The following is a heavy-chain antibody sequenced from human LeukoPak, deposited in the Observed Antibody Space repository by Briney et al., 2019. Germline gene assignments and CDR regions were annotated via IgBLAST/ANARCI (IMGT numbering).Heavy chain of an antibody. J-gene: IGHJ4*02. CDR1: GFTFSRYA. D-gene: IGHD3-10*01. CDR2: ISSNGGST. Sequence: PGGSLRLSCSASGFTFSRYAMHWVRRAPGKGLEYVSGISSNGGSTYYADSVKGRFTISRDNSKNTLYLQMSSLRAEDTAVYYCVKSGSYYNEPYYFDYWGQGTLVTVSS. CDR3: VKSGSYYNEPYYFDY. V-gene: IGHV3-64D*06.